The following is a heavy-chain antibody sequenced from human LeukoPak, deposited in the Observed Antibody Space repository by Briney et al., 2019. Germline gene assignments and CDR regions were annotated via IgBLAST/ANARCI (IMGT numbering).Heavy chain of an antibody. J-gene: IGHJ4*02. V-gene: IGHV3-23*01. CDR2: ISGSGGST. CDR3: AKDPYYDILTGYLPRDY. Sequence: NPGGSLRLSCAASGFTFSSYGMSWVRQAPGKGLEWVSAISGSGGSTYYADSVKGRFTISRDNSKNTLYLQMNSLRAEDTAVYYCAKDPYYDILTGYLPRDYWGQGTLVTVSS. CDR1: GFTFSSYG. D-gene: IGHD3-9*01.